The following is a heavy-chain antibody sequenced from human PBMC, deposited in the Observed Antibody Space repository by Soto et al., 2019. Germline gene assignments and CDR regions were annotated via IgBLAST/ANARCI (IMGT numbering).Heavy chain of an antibody. CDR1: GFTFSSYA. Sequence: EVQLLESGGDVVRPGGSLRLSCAASGFTFSSYAMGWVRQAPGKGLEWVAGVSRACTYTFYADSVRGRFSNSRDNSRDTVDLYMNALRGDDTAVYFCVKYTVTEDLGESWGQGTLVSVSS. CDR2: VSRACTYT. D-gene: IGHD3-16*01. V-gene: IGHV3-23*01. J-gene: IGHJ5*02. CDR3: VKYTVTEDLGES.